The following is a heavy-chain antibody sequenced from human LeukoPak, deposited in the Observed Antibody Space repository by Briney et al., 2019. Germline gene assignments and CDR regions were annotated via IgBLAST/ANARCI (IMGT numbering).Heavy chain of an antibody. CDR3: ARKGAWGVDY. CDR1: GGSISSYY. V-gene: IGHV4-59*08. CDR2: IYYSGST. D-gene: IGHD3-16*01. Sequence: SETLSLTCTVSGGSISSYYWSWIRQPPGKGLEWIGSIYYSGSTNYNPSLKSRVTISVDTSKNQFSLKLSSVTAADTAVYYCARKGAWGVDYWGQGTLVTVSS. J-gene: IGHJ4*02.